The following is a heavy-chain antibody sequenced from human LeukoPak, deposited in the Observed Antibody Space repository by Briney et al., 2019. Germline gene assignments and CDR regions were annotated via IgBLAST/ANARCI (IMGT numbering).Heavy chain of an antibody. V-gene: IGHV3-7*03. CDR1: GFTLSLYW. Sequence: GGSLRLSRAASGFTLSLYWMNWVRRAPGKGLEWVANIKQDGSEKNYVDSVKGRFTISRDNAKNSLYLQMNNLRVEDTAMYYCAGGTGFIIKDWGQGTLVTVSS. J-gene: IGHJ4*02. CDR3: AGGTGFIIKD. CDR2: IKQDGSEK. D-gene: IGHD3-9*01.